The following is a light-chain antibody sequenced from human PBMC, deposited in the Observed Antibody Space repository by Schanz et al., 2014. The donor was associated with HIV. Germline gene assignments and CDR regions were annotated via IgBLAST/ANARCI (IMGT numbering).Light chain of an antibody. CDR1: SSNIGSNN. J-gene: IGLJ2*01. V-gene: IGLV1-44*01. CDR3: QSYDTTLSAIL. Sequence: QSVLTQPPSASGPPGQRVTISCSGGSSNIGSNNVNWYQQLPGTAPKLLMYTNNQRPSGVPDRFSGSKSGTSASLAISGLQSEDEADYYCQSYDTTLSAILFGGGTKLTVL. CDR2: TNN.